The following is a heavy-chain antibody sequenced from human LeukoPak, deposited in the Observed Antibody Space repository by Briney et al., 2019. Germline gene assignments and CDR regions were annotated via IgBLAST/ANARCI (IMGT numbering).Heavy chain of an antibody. CDR3: ARVNGYSGYVYFDD. V-gene: IGHV1-2*02. D-gene: IGHD5-12*01. CDR2: VNPNSGVT. CDR1: GYTFTGYY. Sequence: GASVKVSCKASGYTFTGYYMHWVRQAPGQGLEWMGWVNPNSGVTKYAQKFQGRVTMTRDTSISTAYMELSRLRSDDTAVYYCARVNGYSGYVYFDDWGQGTLVTVSS. J-gene: IGHJ4*02.